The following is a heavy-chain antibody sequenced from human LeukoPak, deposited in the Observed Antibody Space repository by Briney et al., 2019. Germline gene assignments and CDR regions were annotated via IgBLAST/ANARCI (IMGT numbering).Heavy chain of an antibody. CDR2: IYYSGST. D-gene: IGHD1-1*01. V-gene: IGHV4-31*03. CDR1: GGSISSGGYY. CDR3: ARVDPNEKRFDY. Sequence: SQTLSLTCTVSGGSISSGGYYWSWIRQHPGKGLEWIGYIYYSGSTYYNPSLKSRVTISVDTSKNQFSLKLSSVTAADTAVYYCARVDPNEKRFDYWGQGTLVTVSS. J-gene: IGHJ4*02.